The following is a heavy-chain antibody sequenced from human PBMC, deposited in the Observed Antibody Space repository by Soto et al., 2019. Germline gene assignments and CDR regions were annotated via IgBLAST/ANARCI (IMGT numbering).Heavy chain of an antibody. Sequence: QVQLVQSGAEVKKPGSSMKVSCRASGYTFSDYAISWVRQAPGQGLEWMGGIVAIFATANYAQKFQGRVTITADKSTSTTYMELSSLISEDAAVYFCAREGFSGSYFAYWGQGTLVTVSS. V-gene: IGHV1-69*06. J-gene: IGHJ4*02. D-gene: IGHD1-26*01. CDR1: GYTFSDYA. CDR3: AREGFSGSYFAY. CDR2: IVAIFATA.